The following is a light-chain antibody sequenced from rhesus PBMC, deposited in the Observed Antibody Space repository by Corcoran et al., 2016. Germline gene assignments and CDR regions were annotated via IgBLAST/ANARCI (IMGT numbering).Light chain of an antibody. Sequence: DIQMTQSPSTLSASVGDTVTITCRASQGIRDALAWYQRQPGKAPTVLFYAASHLQSGVPSRFSGSVSWTVFTLTFSSLQPEDFATYSCQQHNSYPYSFGQGTKVDIQ. V-gene: IGKV1-33*02. J-gene: IGKJ2*01. CDR3: QQHNSYPYS. CDR1: QGIRDA. CDR2: AAS.